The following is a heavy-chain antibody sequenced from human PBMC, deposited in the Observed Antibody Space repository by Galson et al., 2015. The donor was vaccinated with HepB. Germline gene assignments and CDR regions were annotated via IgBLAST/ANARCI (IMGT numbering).Heavy chain of an antibody. V-gene: IGHV1-2*02. CDR3: ARDRGGVYGDYAIYGMDV. Sequence: SVKVSCKASGYTFTGYYMHWVRQAPGQGLEWMGWINPNSGGTNYAQKFQGRVTMTRVTSISTAYMELSRLRSDDTAVYYCARDRGGVYGDYAIYGMDVWGQGTTVTVSS. D-gene: IGHD4-17*01. J-gene: IGHJ6*02. CDR2: INPNSGGT. CDR1: GYTFTGYY.